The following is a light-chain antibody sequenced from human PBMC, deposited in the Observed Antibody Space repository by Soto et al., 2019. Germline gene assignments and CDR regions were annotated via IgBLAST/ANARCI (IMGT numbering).Light chain of an antibody. J-gene: IGLJ1*01. CDR2: GNT. Sequence: QSVLTQPPSVSGAPGQRVTIPCTGSGSNIGAGYDVHWYRQLPGTAPKVLIYGNTNRPSGVPDRFSGSKSGSSASLAITGLQAEDEGDYYCQSYDSTLSARYVFGTGTKVTVL. V-gene: IGLV1-40*01. CDR3: QSYDSTLSARYV. CDR1: GSNIGAGYD.